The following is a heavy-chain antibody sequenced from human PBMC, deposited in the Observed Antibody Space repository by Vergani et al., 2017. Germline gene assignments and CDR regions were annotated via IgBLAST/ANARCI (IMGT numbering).Heavy chain of an antibody. CDR1: GFISSSYW. V-gene: IGHV3-7*01. D-gene: IGHD1-1*01. J-gene: IGHJ4*02. CDR3: AKFPLNITTPDRGDF. Sequence: EGQLVESGGDWVQRGGSLRLSCAASGFISSSYWMSWVRQAPGKGLEWVANVNQDGSEKYYVDSVRGRFTISRDNSKNTLFLQMHSLRVEDTALYYCAKFPLNITTPDRGDFWGQGSLVTVSS. CDR2: VNQDGSEK.